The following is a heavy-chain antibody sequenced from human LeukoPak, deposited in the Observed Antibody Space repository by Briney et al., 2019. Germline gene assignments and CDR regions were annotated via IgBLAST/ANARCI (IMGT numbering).Heavy chain of an antibody. CDR1: GGSISSSSYY. CDR2: IYYSGST. D-gene: IGHD3-10*01. J-gene: IGHJ5*02. Sequence: SETLSLTCTVSGGSISSSSYYWGWIRQPPGKGLEWIGSIYYSGSTYYNPSLKSRVTISVDTSKIQFSLRLSSVTVADTAVYYCARTPLRGATFFTSYPNWFDTWGQGTLVTVSS. CDR3: ARTPLRGATFFTSYPNWFDT. V-gene: IGHV4-39*07.